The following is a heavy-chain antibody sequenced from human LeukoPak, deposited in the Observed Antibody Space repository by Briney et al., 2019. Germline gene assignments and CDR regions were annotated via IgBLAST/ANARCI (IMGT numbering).Heavy chain of an antibody. D-gene: IGHD3-10*01. Sequence: GGSLRLSCAASGFTFSSYEMNWVRQAPGKGLEWVSYITSTSSTIYYADSVKGRFTISRDNAKNSLYLQMNSLGTEDTAVYFCARKTYGSGIWGFDPWGQGTLVTVSS. J-gene: IGHJ5*02. CDR3: ARKTYGSGIWGFDP. CDR2: ITSTSSTI. CDR1: GFTFSSYE. V-gene: IGHV3-48*01.